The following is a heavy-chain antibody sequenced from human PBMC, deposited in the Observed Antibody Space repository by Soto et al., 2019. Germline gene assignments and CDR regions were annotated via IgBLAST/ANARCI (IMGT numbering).Heavy chain of an antibody. D-gene: IGHD3-16*01. CDR3: ARESKGYGGKYFQD. CDR1: GFTFKYYA. Sequence: EVQLLQSGGGLAQPGTSLRLSCAASGFTFKYYAMPWVRQAPGKGLEWVSTISGSGDKTDYEHSVKGRFRVSRDNSKDTLYLQMDSLRADDTALYYCARESKGYGGKYFQDCGQGTLVTVSS. J-gene: IGHJ1*01. V-gene: IGHV3-23*01. CDR2: ISGSGDKT.